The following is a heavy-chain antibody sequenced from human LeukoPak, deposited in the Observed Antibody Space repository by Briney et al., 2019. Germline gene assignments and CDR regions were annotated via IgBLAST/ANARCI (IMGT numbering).Heavy chain of an antibody. D-gene: IGHD2-2*01. CDR3: ATLLPYCSSTSCYSGGDY. Sequence: EASVKVSCKVSGYTLTELSMHWVRQAPGKGLEWMGGFDPEDGETIYAQKFQCRVTMTEDTSSDTAYMELSSLRSEDTAVYYCATLLPYCSSTSCYSGGDYWGQGTLVTVSS. CDR2: FDPEDGET. J-gene: IGHJ4*02. CDR1: GYTLTELS. V-gene: IGHV1-24*01.